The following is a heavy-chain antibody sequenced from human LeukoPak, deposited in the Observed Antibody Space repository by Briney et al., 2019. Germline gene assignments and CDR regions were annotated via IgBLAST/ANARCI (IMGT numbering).Heavy chain of an antibody. J-gene: IGHJ4*02. D-gene: IGHD5-18*01. CDR2: ISGSGGST. Sequence: GGSLRLSCAASGFTFSDYYMSWVRQAPGKGLEWVSAISGSGGSTYYADSVKGRFTISRDNSKNTLYLQMNSLRAEDTAVYYCARHLSGVTGYTYGRGIDYWGQGTLVTVSS. V-gene: IGHV3-23*01. CDR1: GFTFSDYY. CDR3: ARHLSGVTGYTYGRGIDY.